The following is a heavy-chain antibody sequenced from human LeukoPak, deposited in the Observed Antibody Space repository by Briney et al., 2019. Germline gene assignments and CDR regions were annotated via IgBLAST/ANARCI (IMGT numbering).Heavy chain of an antibody. J-gene: IGHJ4*02. Sequence: SXKVSCKASGGTFISYAISWVRQAPGQGLEWMGRIIPIFGTANYAQKFQGRVTITTDESTSTAYMELSSLRSEDTAVYYCARDPSDYGDRFDYWGQGTLVTVSS. D-gene: IGHD4-17*01. V-gene: IGHV1-69*05. CDR2: IIPIFGTA. CDR1: GGTFISYA. CDR3: ARDPSDYGDRFDY.